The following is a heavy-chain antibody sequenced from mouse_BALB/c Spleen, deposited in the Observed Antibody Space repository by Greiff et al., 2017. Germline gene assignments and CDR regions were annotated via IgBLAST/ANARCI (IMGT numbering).Heavy chain of an antibody. D-gene: IGHD1-1*01. J-gene: IGHJ2*01. CDR3: ARLYYGSSYGGYFDY. Sequence: EVMLVESGGGLVQPGGSRKLSCAASGFTFSSFGMHWVRQAPEKGLEWVAYISSGSSTIYYADTVKGRFTISRDNPKNTLFLQMTSLRSEDTAMYYCARLYYGSSYGGYFDYWGQGTTLTVSS. CDR2: ISSGSSTI. V-gene: IGHV5-17*02. CDR1: GFTFSSFG.